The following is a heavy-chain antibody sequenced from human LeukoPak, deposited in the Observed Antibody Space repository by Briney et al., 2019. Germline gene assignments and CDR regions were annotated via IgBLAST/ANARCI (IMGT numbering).Heavy chain of an antibody. CDR3: AKGHSSGFSAFDI. CDR1: GFTFSSYG. V-gene: IGHV3-30*18. Sequence: GGSLRLSCAASGFTFSSYGMHWVRQAPGKGLEWVAVILYDGSNKYYADSVKGRFTISRDNSKNTLYLQMNSLRAEDTAVYYCAKGHSSGFSAFDIWGQGTMVTVSS. CDR2: ILYDGSNK. J-gene: IGHJ3*02. D-gene: IGHD3-22*01.